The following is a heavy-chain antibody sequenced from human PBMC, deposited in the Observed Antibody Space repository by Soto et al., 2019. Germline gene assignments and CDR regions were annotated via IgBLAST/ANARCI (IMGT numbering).Heavy chain of an antibody. D-gene: IGHD6-19*01. CDR1: GFTFSSYW. V-gene: IGHV3-74*01. J-gene: IGHJ4*02. Sequence: GGSLRLSCAASGFTFSSYWMHWVRQAPGKGLVWVSRINSDGSSTSYADSVKGRFTISRDNAKNTLYLQMNSLRAEDTAVYYCARAARDSSGWYRLDYFDYWGQGTLVTVSS. CDR3: ARAARDSSGWYRLDYFDY. CDR2: INSDGSST.